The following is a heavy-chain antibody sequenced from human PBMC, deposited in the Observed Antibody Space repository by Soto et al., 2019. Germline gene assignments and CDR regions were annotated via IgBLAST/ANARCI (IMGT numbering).Heavy chain of an antibody. Sequence: GESLKISCKGSRDTFTRYWISWVRQMPGKGLEWVGRIDPNDSYTNYSQSLQGHVTISADKSISTAYLQWSSLKASDAAKYYCARHERYNTVVSGTPYYYYNMDVWGQGITVTVSS. D-gene: IGHD3-3*01. V-gene: IGHV5-10-1*01. CDR3: ARHERYNTVVSGTPYYYYNMDV. J-gene: IGHJ6*02. CDR1: RDTFTRYW. CDR2: IDPNDSYT.